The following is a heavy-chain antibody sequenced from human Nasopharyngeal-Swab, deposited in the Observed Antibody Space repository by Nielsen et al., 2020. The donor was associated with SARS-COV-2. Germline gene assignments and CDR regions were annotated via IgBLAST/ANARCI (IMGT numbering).Heavy chain of an antibody. J-gene: IGHJ4*02. CDR3: AKVTQGVATNAGGFDY. Sequence: GESLKISCAASGFTFSSYAMSWVRQAPGKGLEWVSALSGSGGSTYYADSVKGRFTISRDNSKNTLYLQMNSLRVEDTAVYYCAKVTQGVATNAGGFDYWGQGTLVTVSS. V-gene: IGHV3-23*01. CDR1: GFTFSSYA. CDR2: LSGSGGST. D-gene: IGHD5-12*01.